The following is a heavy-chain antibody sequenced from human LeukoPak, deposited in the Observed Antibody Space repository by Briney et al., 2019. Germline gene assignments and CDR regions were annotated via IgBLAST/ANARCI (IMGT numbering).Heavy chain of an antibody. J-gene: IGHJ6*03. CDR1: GGSISSGSYY. CDR3: ARDSWGPYYYYYMDV. Sequence: PSETLSLTCTVSGGSISSGSYYWSWIRQPAGKGLEWIGRIYTSGSTNYNPSLKSRVTISVDTSKNQFSLKLSSVTAADTAVYYCARDSWGPYYYYYMDVWGKGTTVTISS. V-gene: IGHV4-61*02. CDR2: IYTSGST. D-gene: IGHD7-27*01.